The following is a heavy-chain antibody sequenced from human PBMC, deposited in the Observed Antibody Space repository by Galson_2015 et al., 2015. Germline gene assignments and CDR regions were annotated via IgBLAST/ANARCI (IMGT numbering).Heavy chain of an antibody. CDR2: ISYNGGST. J-gene: IGHJ3*01. Sequence: SLRLSCAASGFTLSASSMHWIRQTPGKGLEYVSAISYNGGSTHYADSVRGRFTISRDNSKNTLDLQMGSLTADDMAIYYCARVGRMGAFDLWGQGTMVIVSS. CDR1: GFTLSASS. CDR3: ARVGRMGAFDL. D-gene: IGHD1-26*01. V-gene: IGHV3-64*02.